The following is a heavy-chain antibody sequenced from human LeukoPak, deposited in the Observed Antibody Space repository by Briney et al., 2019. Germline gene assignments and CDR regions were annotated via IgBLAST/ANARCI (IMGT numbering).Heavy chain of an antibody. J-gene: IGHJ3*02. CDR3: ARARSATTSDAFDI. CDR2: ISSSSSYI. D-gene: IGHD5-24*01. CDR1: GFTFSSYS. V-gene: IGHV3-21*01. Sequence: GGSLRLSCAASGFTFSSYSMNWVRQAPGKGLEWVSSISSSSSYIYYADSVKGRFTISRDNAKNLLYLQMNSLRAEDTAVHYCARARSATTSDAFDIWGQGTMVTVSS.